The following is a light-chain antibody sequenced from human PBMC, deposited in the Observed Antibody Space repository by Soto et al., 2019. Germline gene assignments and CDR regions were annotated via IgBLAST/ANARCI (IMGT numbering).Light chain of an antibody. J-gene: IGKJ1*01. Sequence: DIQMTQSPSTLSASVGDRVTITCRASQSISSWLAWYQQKPGKAPKLLTYKASSLESGVPSRFSGSGSGTEFTLTISSLQPDDFATYYCQQYNSPWTVGQGTKVEIK. CDR3: QQYNSPWT. V-gene: IGKV1-5*03. CDR1: QSISSW. CDR2: KAS.